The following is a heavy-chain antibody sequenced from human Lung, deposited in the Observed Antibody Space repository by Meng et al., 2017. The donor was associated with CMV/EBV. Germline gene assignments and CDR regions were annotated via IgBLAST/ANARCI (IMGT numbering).Heavy chain of an antibody. Sequence: SCRSSAYMFNGFYIHWVRQAPGRGIEWMGWLNPNSGGTTYAQKFQGRVTMTRDTSIDTAYMELSRLRSDDTAVYFCAREFSRGWYGDHWGQGTLVTVSS. CDR2: LNPNSGGT. D-gene: IGHD6-19*01. J-gene: IGHJ4*02. CDR3: AREFSRGWYGDH. CDR1: AYMFNGFY. V-gene: IGHV1-2*02.